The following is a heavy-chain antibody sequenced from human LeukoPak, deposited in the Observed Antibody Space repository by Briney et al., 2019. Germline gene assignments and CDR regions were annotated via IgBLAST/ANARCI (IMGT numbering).Heavy chain of an antibody. D-gene: IGHD6-19*01. CDR1: GGSISSDSYY. CDR3: ASLAVAGLSEGY. Sequence: SETLSLTCTVSGGSISSDSYYWACIRQPPGKGLEWIASIYYSGSTYYNPSLKSRVTISVDTSRNQFSLKLSSVTAADTAVYYCASLAVAGLSEGYWGQGTLVIVSS. CDR2: IYYSGST. J-gene: IGHJ4*02. V-gene: IGHV4-39*01.